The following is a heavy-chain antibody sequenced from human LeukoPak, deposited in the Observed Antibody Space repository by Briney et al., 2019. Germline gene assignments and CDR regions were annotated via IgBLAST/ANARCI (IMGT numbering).Heavy chain of an antibody. CDR1: GGSISSYY. CDR3: ARVFGYTYGHADY. V-gene: IGHV4-59*01. Sequence: PSETLSLTCTVSGGSISSYYWSWIRQPPGKGLEWIGYIYYSGSTDYNPSLKSRVTISVDTSKNQFSLKLSSVTAADTAVYYCARVFGYTYGHADYWGQGTLVTVSS. J-gene: IGHJ4*02. D-gene: IGHD5-18*01. CDR2: IYYSGST.